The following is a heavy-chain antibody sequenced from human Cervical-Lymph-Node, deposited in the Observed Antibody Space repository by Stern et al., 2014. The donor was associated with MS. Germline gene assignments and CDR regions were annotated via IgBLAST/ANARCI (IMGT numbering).Heavy chain of an antibody. CDR2: MSYDGSND. D-gene: IGHD2-2*03. CDR3: ARTSGYDWIFLS. J-gene: IGHJ5*02. CDR1: GFTLSSHS. V-gene: IGHV3-30*04. Sequence: DQLVESGGGVVQPGRSLRLSCAASGFTLSSHSMHWVRQAPGKGMEWVALMSYDGSNDYYADSVKGRFTISRDNSKNTLFLQMNSLRNEDTALYFCARTSGYDWIFLSWGQGTLVTVSS.